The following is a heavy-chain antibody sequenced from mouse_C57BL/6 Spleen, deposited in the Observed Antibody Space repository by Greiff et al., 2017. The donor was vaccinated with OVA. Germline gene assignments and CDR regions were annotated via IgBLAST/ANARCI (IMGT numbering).Heavy chain of an antibody. CDR2: IDPSDSYT. CDR3: ARPHDYGSSYYFDY. Sequence: QVQLQQPGAELVMPGASVTLSCKASGYTFTSYWMHWVQQRPGQGLEWIGEIDPSDSYTNYNQKFKGKSTLTVDKSSSTAYMQLSSLTSEDSAVYYCARPHDYGSSYYFDYWGQGTTLTVSS. V-gene: IGHV1-69*01. CDR1: GYTFTSYW. J-gene: IGHJ2*01. D-gene: IGHD1-1*01.